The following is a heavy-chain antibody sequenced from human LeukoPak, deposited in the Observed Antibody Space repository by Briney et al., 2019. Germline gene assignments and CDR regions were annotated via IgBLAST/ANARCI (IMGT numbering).Heavy chain of an antibody. CDR1: GGSFSGYY. CDR3: ASAPNYYDSSGYYEDY. Sequence: NPSETLSLTCAVYGGSFSGYYWSWIRQPPGKGLEWIGEINNSVSTNYTPSVKSRVTISADTSKNRFSLKLSSVTAADTAVYYSASAPNYYDSSGYYEDYWGQGTLVTVSS. CDR2: INNSVST. D-gene: IGHD3-22*01. J-gene: IGHJ4*02. V-gene: IGHV4-34*01.